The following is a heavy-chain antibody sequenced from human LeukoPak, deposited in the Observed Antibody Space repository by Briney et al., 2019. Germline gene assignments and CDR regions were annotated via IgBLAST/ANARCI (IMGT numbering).Heavy chain of an antibody. J-gene: IGHJ4*02. CDR1: GGSISSGDYY. D-gene: IGHD2-21*01. V-gene: IGHV4-30-4*08. CDR3: ARGSDYCGGGCYDY. CDR2: IYYSGST. Sequence: SQTLSLTCTVSGGSISSGDYYWSWIRQPPGKGLEWIGYIYYSGSTYYNPSLKSRVTISVDTSKNQFSLKLSSVTAADTAVYYCARGSDYCGGGCYDYWGQGTLVTVSS.